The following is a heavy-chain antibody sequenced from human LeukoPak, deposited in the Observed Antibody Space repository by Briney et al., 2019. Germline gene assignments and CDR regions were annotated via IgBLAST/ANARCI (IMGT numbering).Heavy chain of an antibody. CDR1: GFTFSSYA. J-gene: IGHJ4*02. V-gene: IGHV3-23*01. Sequence: PGGSLRLSCAASGFTFSSYAMSWVRQAPEKGLEWVSAISGSGGSTYYADSVKGRFTISRDNSKNTLYLQMNSLRAEDTAVYYCARDPEMTTVTTGDYWGQGTLVTVSS. D-gene: IGHD4-17*01. CDR2: ISGSGGST. CDR3: ARDPEMTTVTTGDY.